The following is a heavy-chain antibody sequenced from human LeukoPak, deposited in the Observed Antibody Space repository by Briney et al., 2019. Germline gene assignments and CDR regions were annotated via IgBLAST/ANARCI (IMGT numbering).Heavy chain of an antibody. D-gene: IGHD3-22*01. Sequence: ASVKVSCKASGYTFTSYYMHWVRQAPGQGLEWMGIINPSGGSTSYAQKFHGRVTMTRDTSTSTVYMELSSLRSEDTAVYYCARGPADSYYYDSSGYYGNAFDIWGQGTMVTVSS. CDR2: INPSGGST. J-gene: IGHJ3*02. CDR3: ARGPADSYYYDSSGYYGNAFDI. V-gene: IGHV1-46*01. CDR1: GYTFTSYY.